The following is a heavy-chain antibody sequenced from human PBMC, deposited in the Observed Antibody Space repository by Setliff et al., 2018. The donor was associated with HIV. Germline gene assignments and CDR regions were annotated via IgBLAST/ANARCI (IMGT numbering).Heavy chain of an antibody. CDR1: GYTFTSYG. CDR3: AVDSSGWSPRESKTGAFDI. CDR2: ISAYNGNT. J-gene: IGHJ3*02. D-gene: IGHD6-19*01. Sequence: VKVSCKAAGYTFTSYGISWVRQAPGQGLEWMGWISAYNGNTKYAQKLQCRVTMTTDTSTSTAYMALRSLRSDDTAVYYCAVDSSGWSPRESKTGAFDIWGQGTMVTVSS. V-gene: IGHV1-18*01.